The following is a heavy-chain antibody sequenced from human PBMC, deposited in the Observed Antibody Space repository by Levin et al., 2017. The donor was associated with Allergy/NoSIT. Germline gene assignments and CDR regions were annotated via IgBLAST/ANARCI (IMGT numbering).Heavy chain of an antibody. Sequence: PGGSLRLSCAASGFIFNNYGMHWVRQAPGKGLEWVAVIWYDGSNKYYADSVKGRFTISRDNSKNTVYLQMNSLRAEDTAVYYCARGPHIVVVTAPDYWGQGTLVTVSS. CDR1: GFIFNNYG. CDR2: IWYDGSNK. V-gene: IGHV3-33*01. J-gene: IGHJ4*02. CDR3: ARGPHIVVVTAPDY. D-gene: IGHD2-21*02.